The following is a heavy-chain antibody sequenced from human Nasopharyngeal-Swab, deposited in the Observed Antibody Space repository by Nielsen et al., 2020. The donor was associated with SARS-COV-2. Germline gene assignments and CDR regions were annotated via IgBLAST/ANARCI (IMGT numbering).Heavy chain of an antibody. CDR3: ASNYGDYAESRARFDY. CDR2: INHSGSA. J-gene: IGHJ4*02. V-gene: IGHV4-34*01. Sequence: PGKGLEWIGEINHSGSANYSPSLKSRVTISVDTSKNQFSLKLSSVTAADTAVYYCASNYGDYAESRARFDYWGQGTLVTVSS. D-gene: IGHD4-17*01.